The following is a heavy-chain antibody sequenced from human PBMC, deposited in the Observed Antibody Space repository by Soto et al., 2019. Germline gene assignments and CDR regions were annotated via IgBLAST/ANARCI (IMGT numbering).Heavy chain of an antibody. CDR1: GFTFSSYD. V-gene: IGHV3-23*01. D-gene: IGHD4-17*01. CDR3: VKEPTATVKCDY. CDR2: ISGSGGST. J-gene: IGHJ4*02. Sequence: GGSLRLSCAVSGFTFSSYDMNWVRQAPGKGLEWVSGISGSGGSTHYADSVKGRFTISRDDSKNTLYLQMNSLRAEDTAVYYCVKEPTATVKCDYWGQGTLVTVSS.